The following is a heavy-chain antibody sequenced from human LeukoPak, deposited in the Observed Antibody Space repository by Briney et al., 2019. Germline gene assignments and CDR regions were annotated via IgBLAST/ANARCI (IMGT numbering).Heavy chain of an antibody. V-gene: IGHV3-30*18. CDR3: AKGADCSGGSCYSSAEYFQH. CDR2: ISYDGSNK. J-gene: IGHJ1*01. D-gene: IGHD2-15*01. Sequence: PGGSLRLSCAASGFTFSSYVMHWVRQAPGKGLEWVAVISYDGSNKYYADSVKGRFTISRDNSKNTLYLQMNSLRAEDTAVYYCAKGADCSGGSCYSSAEYFQHWGQGTLVTVSS. CDR1: GFTFSSYV.